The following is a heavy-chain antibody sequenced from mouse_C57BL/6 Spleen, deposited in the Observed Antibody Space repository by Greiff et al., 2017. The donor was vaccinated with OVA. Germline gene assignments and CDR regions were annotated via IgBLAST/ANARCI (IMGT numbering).Heavy chain of an antibody. D-gene: IGHD2-5*01. CDR2: IHPNSGST. CDR1: GYTFTSYW. CDR3: ARDYYSNYDAMDY. V-gene: IGHV1-64*01. J-gene: IGHJ4*01. Sequence: QVQLQQPGAELVKPGASVKLSCKASGYTFTSYWMHWVKQRPGQGLEWIGMIHPNSGSTNYNEKFKSKATLTVDKSSSTAYMQLSSLTSEGSAVYYCARDYYSNYDAMDYWGQGTSVTVSS.